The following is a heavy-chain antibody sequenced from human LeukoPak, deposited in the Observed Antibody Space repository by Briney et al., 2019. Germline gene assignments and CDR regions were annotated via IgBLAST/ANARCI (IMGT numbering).Heavy chain of an antibody. CDR1: GFTVSNNF. D-gene: IGHD2-2*01. V-gene: IGHV3-66*03. Sequence: GSLRLSCAASGFTVSNNFMNWVRQAPGKGLEWVSVISGRGSTYYADPVKGRFTISRDTSKNSVYLQMNSLRVEDTAVYYCARDIVEVTPTIDTPGYYYMDVWGKGTTVTVSS. CDR2: ISGRGST. J-gene: IGHJ6*03. CDR3: ARDIVEVTPTIDTPGYYYMDV.